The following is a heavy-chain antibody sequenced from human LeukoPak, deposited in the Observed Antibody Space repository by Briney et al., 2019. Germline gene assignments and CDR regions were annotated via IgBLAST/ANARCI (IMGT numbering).Heavy chain of an antibody. CDR1: GGSISSGGYY. CDR2: IYYSGST. D-gene: IGHD3-10*01. V-gene: IGHV4-31*03. J-gene: IGHJ6*03. CDR3: GRVEWSSNSRYYYYMDV. Sequence: SQTLSLTCTVSGGSISSGGYYWSWIRQHPGKGLEWIGYIYYSGSTYYNPSLKSRVTISVDTSKNQFSLKLSSVTAADTAVYYWGRVEWSSNSRYYYYMDVWGKGTTVTVSS.